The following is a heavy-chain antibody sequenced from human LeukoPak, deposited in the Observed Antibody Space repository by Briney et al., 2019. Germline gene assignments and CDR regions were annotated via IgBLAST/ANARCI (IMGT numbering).Heavy chain of an antibody. D-gene: IGHD2-2*02. CDR2: IKSKTDGGTT. CDR1: GFTFSNAW. V-gene: IGHV3-15*01. J-gene: IGHJ6*03. CDR3: TTGGSCSSTSCYIENYYYYYYMDV. Sequence: GGSLRLSCVASGFTFSNAWMSWVRQAPGKGLEWVGRIKSKTDGGTTDYAAPVKSRFTISRDDSKNTLYLQMNSLKTEDTAVYYCTTGGSCSSTSCYIENYYYYYYMDVWGKGTTVTVSS.